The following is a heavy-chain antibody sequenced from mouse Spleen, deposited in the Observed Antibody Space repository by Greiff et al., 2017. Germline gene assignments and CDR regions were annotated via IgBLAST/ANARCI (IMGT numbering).Heavy chain of an antibody. CDR3: ARGVRYAMDY. Sequence: EVKLMESGGGLVKRGGSLKLSCAASGFTFSSYYMSWVRQTPEKRLEWVATISSGGGSTYYPDSVKGRFTISRDNAKNTLYLQMSSLNSEDTAVYYCARGVRYAMDYWGQGTSVTVSS. D-gene: IGHD2-14*01. V-gene: IGHV5-9*04. CDR2: ISSGGGST. J-gene: IGHJ4*01. CDR1: GFTFSSYY.